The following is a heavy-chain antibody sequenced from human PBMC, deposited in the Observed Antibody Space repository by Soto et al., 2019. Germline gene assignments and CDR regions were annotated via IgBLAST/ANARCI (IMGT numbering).Heavy chain of an antibody. D-gene: IGHD3-10*01. J-gene: IGHJ4*02. CDR1: GFTFSGSA. Sequence: PGGSLILSCAASGFTFSGSAMHWVRQASGKGLEWVGRIRSKANSYATAYAASVKGRFTISRDDSKNTAYLQMNSLKTEDTAVYYCRVLSLEVRAPQFDYWGQGTLVTVS. V-gene: IGHV3-73*01. CDR3: RVLSLEVRAPQFDY. CDR2: IRSKANSYAT.